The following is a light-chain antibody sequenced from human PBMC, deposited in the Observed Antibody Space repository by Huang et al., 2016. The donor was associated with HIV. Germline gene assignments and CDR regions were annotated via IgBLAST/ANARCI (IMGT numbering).Light chain of an antibody. J-gene: IGKJ1*01. CDR1: QSLLFRSNNKNY. CDR3: QQYFDVPWT. V-gene: IGKV4-1*01. Sequence: IVMTQSPDSLAVSLGGTATINCKSSQSLLFRSNNKNYLAWYQQKPGQPPTLRMSWASTRGAGVPSRFSGGGSGTDFTLTISSLQAEDVAVYFCQQYFDVPWTFGRGTKVEIK. CDR2: WAS.